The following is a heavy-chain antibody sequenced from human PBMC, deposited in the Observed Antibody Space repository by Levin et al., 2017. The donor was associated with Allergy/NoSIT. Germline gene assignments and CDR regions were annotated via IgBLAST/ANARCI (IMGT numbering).Heavy chain of an antibody. CDR2: INHSGST. D-gene: IGHD3-9*01. CDR3: ARKHDILTGYYMTPFDY. CDR1: GGSFSGYY. J-gene: IGHJ4*02. V-gene: IGHV4-34*01. Sequence: SETLSLTCAVYGGSFSGYYWSWIRQPPGKGLEWIGEINHSGSTNYNPSLKSRVTISVDTSKNQFSLKLSSVTAADTAVYYCARKHDILTGYYMTPFDYWGQGTLVTVSS.